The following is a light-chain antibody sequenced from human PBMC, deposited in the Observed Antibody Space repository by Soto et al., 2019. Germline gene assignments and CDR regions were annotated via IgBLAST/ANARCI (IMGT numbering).Light chain of an antibody. CDR3: SSYRKSNTLV. Sequence: QSALTQPASVSGSPGQSITISCTGSSSDVGTYHYVSWYQHHPGKAPKLMIYEVTNRPSGVSTRFSGSKSGNTASLTISGLQAEDEADYYCSSYRKSNTLVFGSGTKVTV. V-gene: IGLV2-14*01. J-gene: IGLJ1*01. CDR2: EVT. CDR1: SSDVGTYHY.